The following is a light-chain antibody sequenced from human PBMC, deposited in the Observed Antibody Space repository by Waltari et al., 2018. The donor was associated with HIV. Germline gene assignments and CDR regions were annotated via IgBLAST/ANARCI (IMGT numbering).Light chain of an antibody. CDR3: QVWDSSSDHRGV. V-gene: IGLV3-21*02. CDR1: NIGSKS. J-gene: IGLJ3*02. Sequence: SYVLTQPPSVSVAPGQTARITCGGNNIGSKSVHWYQQKPGQAPGLVVYDDSDRPSGNAERFSGSNSGNTATLTISRVEAGDEADYFCQVWDSSSDHRGVFGGGTKLTVL. CDR2: DDS.